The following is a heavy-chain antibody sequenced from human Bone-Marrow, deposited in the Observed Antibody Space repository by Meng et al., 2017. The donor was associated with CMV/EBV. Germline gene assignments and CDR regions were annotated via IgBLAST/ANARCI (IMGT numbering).Heavy chain of an antibody. CDR1: GGSISSSSYY. D-gene: IGHD6-6*01. V-gene: IGHV4-39*07. CDR2: IYYSGST. Sequence: SETLSLTCTVSGGSISSSSYYWGWIRQPPGKGLEWIGSIYYSGSTYYNPSLKSRVTISVDTSKNQFSLKLSSVTAADTAVYYCARLVGGSRIAARSGTIDDWGQGTLVTVSS. J-gene: IGHJ4*02. CDR3: ARLVGGSRIAARSGTIDD.